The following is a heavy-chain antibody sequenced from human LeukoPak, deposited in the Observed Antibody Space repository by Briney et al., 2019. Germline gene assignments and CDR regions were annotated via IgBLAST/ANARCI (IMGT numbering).Heavy chain of an antibody. CDR2: TVVGSGYT. CDR3: AADPLYCSSSTCSGDYMDV. V-gene: IGHV1-58*01. J-gene: IGHJ6*03. Sequence: ASVKVSCKASGFNSTRSAVQWVRQARGQRLEWIGWTVVGSGYTNSAQKFQERVTITRDMSTSTAYMELSSLKLEDTAVYYCAADPLYCSSSTCSGDYMDVWGKGTTVSVSS. CDR1: GFNSTRSA. D-gene: IGHD2-2*01.